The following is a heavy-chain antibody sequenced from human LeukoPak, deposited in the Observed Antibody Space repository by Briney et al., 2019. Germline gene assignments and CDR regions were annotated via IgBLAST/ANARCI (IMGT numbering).Heavy chain of an antibody. J-gene: IGHJ4*02. CDR2: IIPLVGIA. CDR1: VCTFRNYT. V-gene: IGHV1-69*02. D-gene: IGHD1-26*01. CDR3: ARAEDSGTYAGVFDY. Sequence: SSVTVSFKSSVCTFRNYTISWVRQAPGQGREWMGRIIPLVGIANYAQKIQGRVTITADKSTSTAYMEVSSLRSEDTAVYYCARAEDSGTYAGVFDYWGQGTLVTVSS.